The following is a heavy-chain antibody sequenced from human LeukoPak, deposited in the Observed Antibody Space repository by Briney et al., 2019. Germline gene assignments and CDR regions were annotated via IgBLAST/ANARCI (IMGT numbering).Heavy chain of an antibody. J-gene: IGHJ4*02. CDR2: IWYDGSNK. Sequence: GGSLRLSCAASGFTFSSYGMHWVRQAPGKGLEWVAVIWYDGSNKYYADSVKGRFTISRDNSKNTLYLQMNSLRAEDTAVYYCAKAPLSYCTNGVCRFDYWGQGTLVTVPS. CDR3: AKAPLSYCTNGVCRFDY. D-gene: IGHD2-8*01. CDR1: GFTFSSYG. V-gene: IGHV3-30*02.